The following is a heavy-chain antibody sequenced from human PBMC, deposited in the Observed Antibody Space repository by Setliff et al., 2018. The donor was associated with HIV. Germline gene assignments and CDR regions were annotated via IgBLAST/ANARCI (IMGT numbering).Heavy chain of an antibody. CDR3: ARQLSNSFDY. Sequence: ASVKVSCKASGYTFTSYGISWVRQAPGQGLEWMGWISAYNGNTNYAQKFRGSVTMTRDRSINTAYMEFTGLTSDDRAVYYCARQLSNSFDYWGQGTLVTVSS. D-gene: IGHD1-1*01. J-gene: IGHJ4*02. V-gene: IGHV1-18*01. CDR2: ISAYNGNT. CDR1: GYTFTSYG.